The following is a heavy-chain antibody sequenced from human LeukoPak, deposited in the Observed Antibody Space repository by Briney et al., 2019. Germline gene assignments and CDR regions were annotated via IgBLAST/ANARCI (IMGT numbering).Heavy chain of an antibody. CDR2: INDSGST. CDR1: GGSFSGYY. V-gene: IGHV4-34*01. CDR3: ARDDPLTESGSYYSDHGWLDP. D-gene: IGHD1-26*01. J-gene: IGHJ5*02. Sequence: SETLSLTCAVYGGSFSGYYWTWIRQPPGKGLEWIGEINDSGSTNYNPSLKSRVTISVDTSKNQFSLKLSSVTAADTAVYYCARDDPLTESGSYYSDHGWLDPWGQGTLVTVSS.